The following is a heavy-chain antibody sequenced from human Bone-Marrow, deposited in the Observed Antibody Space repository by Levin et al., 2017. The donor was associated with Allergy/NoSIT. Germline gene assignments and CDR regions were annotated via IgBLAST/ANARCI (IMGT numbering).Heavy chain of an antibody. CDR1: GFTFKNYE. CDR2: ISNSGTAQ. V-gene: IGHV3-48*03. J-gene: IGHJ4*02. CDR3: ARIFDYLWGSYRPFDI. Sequence: GGSLRLSCETSGFTFKNYEMNWVRQAPGKGLEWVSHISNSGTAQNYADSVKGRFTISRDNAKKSLYLQMNSLRAEDTAVYYCARIFDYLWGSYRPFDIWGQGTLVTVSS. D-gene: IGHD3-16*02.